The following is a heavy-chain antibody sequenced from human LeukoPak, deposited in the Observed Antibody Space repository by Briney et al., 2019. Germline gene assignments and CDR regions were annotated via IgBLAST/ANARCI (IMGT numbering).Heavy chain of an antibody. CDR2: IKRDGSDQ. J-gene: IGHJ4*02. V-gene: IGHV3-7*01. CDR3: ARELYGDYYFDY. D-gene: IGHD4-17*01. Sequence: GGSLRLSCAASGFTFSDYWMNWVRQTPGKGLEWVANIKRDGSDQNYVDSVKGRFTISRDNAKNSLYLQMNSLRAEDTAVYYCARELYGDYYFDYWGQGTLVIVSS. CDR1: GFTFSDYW.